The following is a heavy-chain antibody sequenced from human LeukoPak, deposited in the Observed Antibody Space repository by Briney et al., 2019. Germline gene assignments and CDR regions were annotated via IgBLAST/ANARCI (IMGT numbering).Heavy chain of an antibody. V-gene: IGHV3-33*01. CDR1: GFTFSSYG. CDR2: IWYDGSNK. CDR3: ARDYDILTGMDV. Sequence: PGGSLRLSCAASGFTFSSYGMHWVRQAPGKGLEWVAVIWYDGSNKYYADSVKGRFTISRDNSKNTLYLQMNSLRAEDTAVYYCARDYDILTGMDVLGQGTTVTVSS. J-gene: IGHJ6*02. D-gene: IGHD3-9*01.